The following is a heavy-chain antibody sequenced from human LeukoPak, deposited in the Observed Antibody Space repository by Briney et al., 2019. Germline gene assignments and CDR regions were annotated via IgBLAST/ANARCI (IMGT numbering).Heavy chain of an antibody. CDR3: ATTFGELLSPYFDY. V-gene: IGHV3-23*01. J-gene: IGHJ4*02. CDR2: ISGSGGST. CDR1: GFTFSSYA. Sequence: GGSLRLSRAASGFTFSSYAMSWVRQAPGKGLEWVSAISGSGGSTYYADSVKGRFTISRDNSKNTLYLQMNSLRAEDTAVYYCATTFGELLSPYFDYWGQGTLVTVSS. D-gene: IGHD3-10*02.